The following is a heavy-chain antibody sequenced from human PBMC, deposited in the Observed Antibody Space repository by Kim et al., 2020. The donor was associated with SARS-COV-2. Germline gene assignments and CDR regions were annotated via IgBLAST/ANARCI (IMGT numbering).Heavy chain of an antibody. Sequence: NSAKKVQDRVTLTTETSKSTAYMEMTSLTPDDTAVYYCARDLGAFYSGSDYWGQGTLVIVSS. CDR3: ARDLGAFYSGSDY. J-gene: IGHJ4*02. D-gene: IGHD1-26*01. V-gene: IGHV1-18*01.